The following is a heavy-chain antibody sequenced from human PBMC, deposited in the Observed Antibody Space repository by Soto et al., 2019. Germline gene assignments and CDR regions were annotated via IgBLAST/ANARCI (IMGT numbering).Heavy chain of an antibody. V-gene: IGHV3-43*01. CDR1: GFTFDDYT. J-gene: IGHJ6*02. CDR3: AKGVDTAMFIPSLSADYYGMDF. D-gene: IGHD5-18*01. CDR2: ISWDGGST. Sequence: PGGSLRLSCAASGFTFDDYTMHWVRQAPGKGLEWVSLISWDGGSTYYADSVKGRFTISRDNSKNSLYLQMNSLRTEDTALYYCAKGVDTAMFIPSLSADYYGMDFWGQGTKVTVSS.